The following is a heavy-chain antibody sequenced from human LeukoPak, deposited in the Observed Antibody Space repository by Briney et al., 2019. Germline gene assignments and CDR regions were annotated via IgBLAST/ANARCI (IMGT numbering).Heavy chain of an antibody. CDR3: ARGLGRTAMVTRGGVRFDY. V-gene: IGHV1-8*01. J-gene: IGHJ4*02. CDR1: GYTFTSYD. Sequence: ASVKVSCKASGYTFTSYDINWVRQATGQGLEWMGWMNPNSGNTGYAQKFQGRVAMTRNTSITTAYMELSSLRSEDTAVYYCARGLGRTAMVTRGGVRFDYWGQGTLVTVSS. CDR2: MNPNSGNT. D-gene: IGHD5-18*01.